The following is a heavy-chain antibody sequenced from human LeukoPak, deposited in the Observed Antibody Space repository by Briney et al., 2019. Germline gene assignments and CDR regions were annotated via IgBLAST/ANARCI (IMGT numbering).Heavy chain of an antibody. D-gene: IGHD3-9*01. Sequence: ASVKVSCKASGYTFTGYYMHWVRQAPGQGLEWMGWINPNSGGTNYAQKFQGRVTMTRDTSISTAYMELSSLRAEDTAVYYCARDEYDILTDYDYWGQGILVTVSS. V-gene: IGHV1-2*02. CDR3: ARDEYDILTDYDY. J-gene: IGHJ4*02. CDR2: INPNSGGT. CDR1: GYTFTGYY.